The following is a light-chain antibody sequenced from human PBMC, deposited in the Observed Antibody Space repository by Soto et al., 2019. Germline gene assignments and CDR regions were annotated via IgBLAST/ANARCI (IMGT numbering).Light chain of an antibody. Sequence: DIMLTQSPATLSSSPGERATLSCRASQSVSSYLAWYQQKPGKAPRLLIYDASNRATGIPARFSGSGSGTDFTLTISRLEPEDFAVYYCQQYGSSPWTFGQGTKVDI. CDR3: QQYGSSPWT. CDR1: QSVSSY. CDR2: DAS. V-gene: IGKV3-20*01. J-gene: IGKJ1*01.